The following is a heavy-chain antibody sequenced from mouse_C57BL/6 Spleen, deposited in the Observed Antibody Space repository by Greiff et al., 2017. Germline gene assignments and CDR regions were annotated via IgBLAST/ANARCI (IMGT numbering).Heavy chain of an antibody. D-gene: IGHD4-1*01. CDR1: DFSLTSYG. CDR3: ARNWDYYFDY. CDR2: IWSGGST. V-gene: IGHV2-2*01. J-gene: IGHJ2*01. Sequence: VQLVESGPGLVQPSQSLSITCTVSDFSLTSYGVHWVRQSPGQGLEWLGVIWSGGSTDYNAAFISRLSISKDNAKSQVFFKMNSLQADDTAIYYCARNWDYYFDYWGQGTTLTVSS.